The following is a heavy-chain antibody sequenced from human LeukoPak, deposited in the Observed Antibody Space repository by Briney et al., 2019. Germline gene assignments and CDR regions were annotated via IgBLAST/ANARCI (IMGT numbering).Heavy chain of an antibody. CDR1: GFIVSNNY. CDR3: TRRLDD. D-gene: IGHD3-16*01. Sequence: GGSLRLSCAASGFIVSNNYMSWVRQAPGKGLEWVSVIYSGGSTHYADSVKGRFTISRDNAQNSLYLQMNGLRVEDTAVYYCTRRLDDWGQGALVTVSS. J-gene: IGHJ4*02. CDR2: IYSGGST. V-gene: IGHV3-53*01.